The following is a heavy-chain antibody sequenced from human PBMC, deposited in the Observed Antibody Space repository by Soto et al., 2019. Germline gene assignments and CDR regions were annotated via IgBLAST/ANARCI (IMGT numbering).Heavy chain of an antibody. Sequence: QVQLQQWGAGLLKPSETLSLTCAVYGGSFSGYYWSWIRQPPGKGLEWIGEINHSGSTNYNPSLKSRVTISVATSNTQFSLKLSSVTAADTAVYYCARARRASIAARPTVKNTEKQANYYYYMDVWGKGTTVTVSS. D-gene: IGHD6-6*01. CDR1: GGSFSGYY. J-gene: IGHJ6*03. CDR2: INHSGST. CDR3: ARARRASIAARPTVKNTEKQANYYYYMDV. V-gene: IGHV4-34*01.